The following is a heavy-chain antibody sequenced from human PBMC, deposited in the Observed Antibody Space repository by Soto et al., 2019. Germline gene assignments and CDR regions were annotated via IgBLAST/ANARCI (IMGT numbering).Heavy chain of an antibody. D-gene: IGHD3-3*01. Sequence: PSGTLSLTCAVYGGSFTDYYWSWIRQPPGKGLEWIGEINHSGSTNYNPSLKSRVTMPVDTSKNQFSLKLTSVTAADTAVYYCARTRISIFGVVTPRYYFDYWGQGTLVTVSS. J-gene: IGHJ4*02. CDR3: ARTRISIFGVVTPRYYFDY. V-gene: IGHV4-34*01. CDR2: INHSGST. CDR1: GGSFTDYY.